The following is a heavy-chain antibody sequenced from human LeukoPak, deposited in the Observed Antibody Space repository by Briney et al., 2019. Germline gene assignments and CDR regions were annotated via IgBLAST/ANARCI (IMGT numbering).Heavy chain of an antibody. CDR2: IEYDGSDK. J-gene: IGHJ6*03. D-gene: IGHD3-10*01. Sequence: GGSLRLSCVASGFSFSNYGMHWVRQAPGKGLEWMAFIEYDGSDKFYADSGKGRITISRDNSKNTLYLQMNGLRAEDTAVYFCAKGDSGSYYYYMDVWGKGTTVTVSS. V-gene: IGHV3-30*02. CDR1: GFSFSNYG. CDR3: AKGDSGSYYYYMDV.